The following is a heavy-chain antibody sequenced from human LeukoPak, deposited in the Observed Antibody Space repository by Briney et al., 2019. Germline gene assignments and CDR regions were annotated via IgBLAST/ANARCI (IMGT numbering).Heavy chain of an antibody. D-gene: IGHD3-10*01. Sequence: GGSLRLSCTASKFTFSNYGMQWVRQAPGKGLEWVAVISSDGGTKYYADSVKGRFTLSRDNSRNTLDLQMNSLGPEDTAVYYCAKEYDSGGYGAYFDYWGQGTLVTVSS. CDR2: ISSDGGTK. J-gene: IGHJ4*02. CDR3: AKEYDSGGYGAYFDY. CDR1: KFTFSNYG. V-gene: IGHV3-30*18.